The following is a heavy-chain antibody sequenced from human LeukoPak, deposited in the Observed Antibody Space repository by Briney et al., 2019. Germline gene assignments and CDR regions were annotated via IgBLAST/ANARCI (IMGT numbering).Heavy chain of an antibody. V-gene: IGHV3-23*01. J-gene: IGHJ4*02. Sequence: GGSLRLSCAASGFTFSSYAMSWVRQAPGKELEWVSAISGSGGSTYYADSVKGRFTISRDNSKNTLYLQMNSLRAEDTAVYYCAKLHIVVVPAAPSGYWGQGTLVTVSS. CDR2: ISGSGGST. CDR1: GFTFSSYA. D-gene: IGHD2-2*01. CDR3: AKLHIVVVPAAPSGY.